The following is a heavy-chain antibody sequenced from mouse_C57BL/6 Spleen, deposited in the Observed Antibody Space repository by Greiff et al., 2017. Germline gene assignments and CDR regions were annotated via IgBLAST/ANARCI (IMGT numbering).Heavy chain of an antibody. V-gene: IGHV1-85*01. D-gene: IGHD3-3*01. CDR1: GYTFTSYD. CDR2: IYPRDGST. J-gene: IGHJ2*01. Sequence: QVHVKQSGPELVKPGASVKLSCKASGYTFTSYDLNWVKQRPGQGLEWIGWIYPRDGSTKYNEKFKGKATLTVDTSSSTAYMELHSLTSEDSAVYFCARSGLYDYWGQGTTLTVSS. CDR3: ARSGLYDY.